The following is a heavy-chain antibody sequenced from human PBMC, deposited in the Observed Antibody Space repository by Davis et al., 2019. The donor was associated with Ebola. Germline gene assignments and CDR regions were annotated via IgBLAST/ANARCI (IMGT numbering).Heavy chain of an antibody. J-gene: IGHJ5*02. V-gene: IGHV4-34*01. CDR2: INHSGST. CDR3: ARVRSYTWFDP. D-gene: IGHD1-26*01. Sequence: MPGGSLRLSFAVYGGSFSGYYWSWIRQPPGKGLEWIGEINHSGSTNYNPSLKSRVTISVDTSKNQFSLKLSSVTAADTAVYYCARVRSYTWFDPWGQGTLVTVSS. CDR1: GGSFSGYY.